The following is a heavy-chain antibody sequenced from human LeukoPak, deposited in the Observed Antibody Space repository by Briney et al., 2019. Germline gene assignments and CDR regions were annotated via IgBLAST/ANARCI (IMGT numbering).Heavy chain of an antibody. CDR2: IYYSGST. V-gene: IGHV4-59*01. CDR1: GGSISSYY. Sequence: SETLSLTCTVSGGSISSYYWSWIRQPPGKGLEWIGYIYYSGSTNYNPSLKSRVTISVDTSKNQFSLKLSSVTAADTAVYYCARAKDYYGSGRGPNWFDPWGQGTLVTVSS. CDR3: ARAKDYYGSGRGPNWFDP. J-gene: IGHJ5*02. D-gene: IGHD3-10*01.